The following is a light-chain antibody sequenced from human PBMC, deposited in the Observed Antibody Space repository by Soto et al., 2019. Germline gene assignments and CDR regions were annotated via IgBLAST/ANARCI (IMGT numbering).Light chain of an antibody. V-gene: IGKV3-20*01. J-gene: IGKJ1*01. Sequence: EIVLTQSPGTLSLSPGERATLSCRASRSISSRYLAWYQQRPGQAPRLLIYNTSTRATGIPDRFSGSGSGTEFTLTISRLEPEDFAVYHCQQYGVSPWTFGQGTKVEIK. CDR3: QQYGVSPWT. CDR2: NTS. CDR1: RSISSRY.